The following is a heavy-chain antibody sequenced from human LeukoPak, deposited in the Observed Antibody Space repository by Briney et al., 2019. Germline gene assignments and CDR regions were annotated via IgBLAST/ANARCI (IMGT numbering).Heavy chain of an antibody. J-gene: IGHJ3*02. CDR3: AREPPGIDDAFDI. V-gene: IGHV4-59*01. D-gene: IGHD2-15*01. Sequence: SETLSLTCSVSGGPISGYYWTWIRQPPGKGLEWIGYIYYSGSTNYNPSLKSRVTLSVDTSKSQFSLKLNSVTAADTAVYFCAREPPGIDDAFDIWGQGTMVTVSS. CDR2: IYYSGST. CDR1: GGPISGYY.